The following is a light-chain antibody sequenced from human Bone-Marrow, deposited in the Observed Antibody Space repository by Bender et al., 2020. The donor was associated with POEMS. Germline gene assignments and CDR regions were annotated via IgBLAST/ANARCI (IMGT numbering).Light chain of an antibody. J-gene: IGLJ2*01. Sequence: SYVLTQPPSVSVAPGQTATITCGGKNIGTKTVHWYRQRPGQAPVLVVYQDDKRPSGIPERFSGSNSGNTATLTISGTQTMDEADYYCGSYAGSTKLIFGGGTKLTVL. CDR1: NIGTKT. V-gene: IGLV3-21*02. CDR2: QDD. CDR3: GSYAGSTKLI.